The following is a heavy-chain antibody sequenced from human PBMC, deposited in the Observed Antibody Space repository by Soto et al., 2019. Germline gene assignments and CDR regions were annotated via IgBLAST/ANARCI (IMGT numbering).Heavy chain of an antibody. D-gene: IGHD2-2*01. CDR2: SSGIFGST. J-gene: IGHJ4*02. CDR1: GFTFSSYA. CDR3: AKDHCSRTSCWSFDY. V-gene: IGHV3-23*01. Sequence: GGSLRLSCAASGFTFSSYAMIWVRQAPVNGLELVSASSGIFGSTYYADSVKGRFTVSRYNSKKTLYLQRNGLRAEDTAVYYCAKDHCSRTSCWSFDYWGQGTMVTVSS.